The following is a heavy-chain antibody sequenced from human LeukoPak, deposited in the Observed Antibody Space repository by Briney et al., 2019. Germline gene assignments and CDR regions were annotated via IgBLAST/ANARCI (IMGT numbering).Heavy chain of an antibody. CDR1: GFTFSSYS. CDR3: ARGGSRWEYDC. CDR2: ISSSSSYI. Sequence: KTGGSLRLSCAASGFTFSSYSMNWVRQAPGKGLEWVSSISSSSSYIYYADSVKGRFTISRDNSKSTLYLQMNRLRADDTAVYYCARGGSRWEYDCWGQGSLVTVSS. J-gene: IGHJ4*02. D-gene: IGHD6-13*01. V-gene: IGHV3-21*01.